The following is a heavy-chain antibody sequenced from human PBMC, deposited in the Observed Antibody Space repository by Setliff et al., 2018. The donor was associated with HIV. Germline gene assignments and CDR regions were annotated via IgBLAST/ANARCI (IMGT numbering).Heavy chain of an antibody. J-gene: IGHJ3*01. CDR3: AHQELGYCSGGSCPPPHAFDV. V-gene: IGHV2-5*02. Sequence: SGPTLVNPTQTLTLTCTFSGFSLSTSGVSVGWIRQPPGKALEWLALIYWDDDKHYSPSLKGRLTITKDTSKNQVVLTMTNMDPVDTATYFCAHQELGYCSGGSCPPPHAFDVWGQGTLVTVSS. CDR1: GFSLSTSGVS. CDR2: IYWDDDK. D-gene: IGHD2-15*01.